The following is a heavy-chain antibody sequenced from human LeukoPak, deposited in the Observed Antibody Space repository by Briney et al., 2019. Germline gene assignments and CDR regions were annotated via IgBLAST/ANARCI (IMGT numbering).Heavy chain of an antibody. Sequence: SETLSLTCTVSGGSISSRPYYWGWVRQPPGKGLEWIGSISYSGSIHYNPSLKSRVTISVDTSKNQFSLKLTSVTAADTAVYYCVRLGYSSSCLWGQGTLVTVSS. V-gene: IGHV4-39*01. CDR3: VRLGYSSSCL. J-gene: IGHJ4*02. CDR2: ISYSGSI. CDR1: GGSISSRPYY. D-gene: IGHD6-13*01.